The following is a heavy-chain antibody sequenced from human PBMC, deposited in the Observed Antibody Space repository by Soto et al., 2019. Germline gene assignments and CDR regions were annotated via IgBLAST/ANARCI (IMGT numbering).Heavy chain of an antibody. CDR1: GFTFSTNW. Sequence: PGGSLRLSCAASGFTFSTNWMHWVRQAPGKGLVWVSRINSDGSSTSYADSVKGRFTVSRDNAKSTLYLQMNSLRVEDTAVYFCARNDEGGSRLWGQGTLVTVSS. CDR2: INSDGSST. J-gene: IGHJ4*02. D-gene: IGHD2-2*01. CDR3: ARNDEGGSRL. V-gene: IGHV3-74*01.